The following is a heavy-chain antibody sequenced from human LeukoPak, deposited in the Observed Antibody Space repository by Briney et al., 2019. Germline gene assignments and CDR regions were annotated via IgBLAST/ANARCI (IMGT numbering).Heavy chain of an antibody. D-gene: IGHD5-18*01. CDR3: ARSAAMAKSPFDY. V-gene: IGHV1-18*01. CDR2: ISAYNGNT. J-gene: IGHJ4*02. CDR1: GGTFSSYA. Sequence: GASVKVSCKASGGTFSSYAISWVRQAPGQGLEWMGWISAYNGNTNYAQKLQGRVTMTTDTSTSTAYMELRSLRSDDTAVYYCARSAAMAKSPFDYWGQGTLVTVSS.